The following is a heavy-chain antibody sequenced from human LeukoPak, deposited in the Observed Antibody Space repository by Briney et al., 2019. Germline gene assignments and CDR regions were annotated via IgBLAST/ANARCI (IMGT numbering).Heavy chain of an antibody. V-gene: IGHV1-2*02. Sequence: ASVKVSCKASGYTFTGYYMHWVRQAPGQGLEWMGWINPNSGGTNYAQKFQGRVTMTRDTSISTAYMELSRLRSDDTAVYYCARDRAVPAAIYYYYYYMDVWGKGTTVTVSS. CDR1: GYTFTGYY. J-gene: IGHJ6*03. D-gene: IGHD2-2*01. CDR3: ARDRAVPAAIYYYYYYMDV. CDR2: INPNSGGT.